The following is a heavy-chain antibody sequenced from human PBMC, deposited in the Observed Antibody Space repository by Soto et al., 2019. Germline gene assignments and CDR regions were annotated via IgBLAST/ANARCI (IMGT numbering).Heavy chain of an antibody. CDR3: ARGGGFWSNFYRDWFDP. D-gene: IGHD3-3*01. CDR1: GFTFSDYY. CDR2: ISGDNAII. V-gene: IGHV3-11*01. Sequence: GGSLRLSCAASGFTFSDYYMTWVRQAPGKGLEWISWISGDNAIISYADSVQGRFTISRDNAKNSLSLQMNNLRAEDTAVYFCARGGGFWSNFYRDWFDPWGQGTLVTVSS. J-gene: IGHJ5*02.